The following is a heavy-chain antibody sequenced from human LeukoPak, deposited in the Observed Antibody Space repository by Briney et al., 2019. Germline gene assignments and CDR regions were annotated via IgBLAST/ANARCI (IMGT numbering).Heavy chain of an antibody. CDR2: IYYSGST. CDR1: GGSISSYY. J-gene: IGHJ6*03. D-gene: IGHD3-3*01. V-gene: IGHV4-59*12. Sequence: SETLSLTCTVSGGSISSYYWSWIRQPPGKGLEWIGYIYYSGSTDYNPSLKSRVTISVDTSKNQFSLKLSSVTAADTAVYYCARDVDDFWSGNYYYMDVWGKGTTVTVSS. CDR3: ARDVDDFWSGNYYYMDV.